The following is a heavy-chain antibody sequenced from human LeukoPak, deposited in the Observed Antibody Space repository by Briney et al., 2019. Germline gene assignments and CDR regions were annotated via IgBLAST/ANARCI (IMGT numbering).Heavy chain of an antibody. CDR1: GYSFSINW. CDR2: IYAGDSDI. CDR3: ARRQSWGSGWYFDL. Sequence: GESLKISCKGSGYSFSINWIAWVRQKHGKGLEWMGIIYAGDSDITYSPSFQGQVTISGDKSITTAYLEWSSLKASDTAMYYCARRQSWGSGWYFDLWGRGTLVTVSS. V-gene: IGHV5-51*01. D-gene: IGHD7-27*01. J-gene: IGHJ2*01.